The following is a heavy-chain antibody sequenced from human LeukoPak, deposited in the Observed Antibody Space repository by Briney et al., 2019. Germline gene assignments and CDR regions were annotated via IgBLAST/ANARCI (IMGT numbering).Heavy chain of an antibody. V-gene: IGHV3-23*01. J-gene: IGHJ4*02. CDR3: AKDRSLYYYGPGISY. CDR2: ISGSGGST. D-gene: IGHD3-10*01. CDR1: GFTFSGYA. Sequence: GSLRLSCAASGFTFSGYAMSWVRQAPGKGLEWVSAISGSGGSTYYADSVKGRFTISRDNSKNTLYLQMNSLRAEDTAVYYCAKDRSLYYYGPGISYWGQGTLVTVSS.